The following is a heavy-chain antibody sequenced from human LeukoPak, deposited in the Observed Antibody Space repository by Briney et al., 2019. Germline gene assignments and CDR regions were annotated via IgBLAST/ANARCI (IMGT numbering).Heavy chain of an antibody. J-gene: IGHJ4*02. CDR3: ARAGQSDY. CDR2: ISGASRTI. CDR1: GFTFSDYY. V-gene: IGHV3-11*01. Sequence: GGSLRLSCAASGFTFSDYYMNWIRQAPGKGLEWVSSISGASRTINYADSAKGRFTTSRDNAKNSLFLQVNSLRADDTAVYYCARAGQSDYWGQGTPVTVSA.